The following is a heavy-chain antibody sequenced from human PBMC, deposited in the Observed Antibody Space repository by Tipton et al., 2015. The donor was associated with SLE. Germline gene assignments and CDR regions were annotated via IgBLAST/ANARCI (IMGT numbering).Heavy chain of an antibody. CDR2: INHSGST. D-gene: IGHD3-22*01. V-gene: IGHV4-34*01. Sequence: TLSLTCAVYGGSFSGYYWSWIRQPPGKGLEWIGEINHSGSTNYNPSLKSRVTISVDTSKNQFSLKLNSVTAADTAMYYCARDRHYYDSSSYPDYWGQGTLVTVSS. CDR1: GGSFSGYY. CDR3: ARDRHYYDSSSYPDY. J-gene: IGHJ4*02.